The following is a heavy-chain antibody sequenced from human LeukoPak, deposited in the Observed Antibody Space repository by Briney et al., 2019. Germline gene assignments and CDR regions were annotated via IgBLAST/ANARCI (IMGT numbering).Heavy chain of an antibody. CDR1: GFTFSDAW. CDR3: TTRRQDGW. J-gene: IGHJ4*02. D-gene: IGHD2-15*01. Sequence: GGSLRLSCVGSGFTFSDAWMSWVRQAPGQGLEWVGRNKSKSDGGTIDYAAPVKGRFTISRDDSRNTLYLQMNSLKTEDTAVYYCTTRRQDGWWGQGTLVTVS. CDR2: NKSKSDGGTI. V-gene: IGHV3-15*01.